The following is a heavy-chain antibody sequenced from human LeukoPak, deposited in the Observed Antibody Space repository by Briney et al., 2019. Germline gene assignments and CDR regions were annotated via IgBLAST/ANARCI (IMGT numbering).Heavy chain of an antibody. V-gene: IGHV4-59*01. CDR1: GGSISSYY. CDR2: IYYSGST. CDR3: ARDSSSWGENYYYGMDV. Sequence: SETLSLTCTVSGGSISSYYWSWLRQPPGKGLEWIGYIYYSGSTNYNPSLKSRVTISVDTSKNQFSLKLSSVTAADTAVYYCARDSSSWGENYYYGMDVWGQGTTVTVSS. J-gene: IGHJ6*02. D-gene: IGHD6-13*01.